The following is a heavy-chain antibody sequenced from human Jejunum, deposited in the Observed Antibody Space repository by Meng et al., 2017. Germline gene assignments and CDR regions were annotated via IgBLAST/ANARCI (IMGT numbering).Heavy chain of an antibody. CDR3: AREGQLMLGLVDY. D-gene: IGHD2-2*01. CDR1: GDSISSCGHY. Sequence: QGQLQESGPGLVTPSQTLSLTCTVSGDSISSCGHYWSWIRQHPGKGLEWIGYIYYTGSAYYNPSLESRVTLSVDTSNNQFSLRQNSVTAADTAVYYCAREGQLMLGLVDYWGQGTLVTVSS. J-gene: IGHJ4*02. CDR2: IYYTGSA. V-gene: IGHV4-31*03.